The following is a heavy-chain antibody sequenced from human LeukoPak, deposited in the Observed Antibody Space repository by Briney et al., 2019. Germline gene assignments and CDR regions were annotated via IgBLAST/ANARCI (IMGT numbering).Heavy chain of an antibody. CDR2: SGSGGST. V-gene: IGHV3-23*01. Sequence: ETLSLTCAVYGGSFSSYYWSWVRQAPGKGLEWVSGSGSGGSTYYADSVKGRFTISRDNSKNTLYLQMNSLRAEDTAVYYCAKDFWSGYYPNYWGQGTLVTVSS. CDR1: GGSFSSYY. D-gene: IGHD3-3*01. J-gene: IGHJ4*02. CDR3: AKDFWSGYYPNY.